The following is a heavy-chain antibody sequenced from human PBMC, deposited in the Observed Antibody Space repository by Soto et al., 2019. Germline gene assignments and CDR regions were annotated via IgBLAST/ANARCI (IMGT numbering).Heavy chain of an antibody. CDR1: GYTFTSYG. J-gene: IGHJ4*02. CDR2: ISAYNGNT. D-gene: IGHD2-15*01. V-gene: IGHV1-18*01. CDR3: VVAAQPYYFDY. Sequence: QVQLVQSGAEVKKPGASVKVSCKASGYTFTSYGISWVRQAPGQGLEWMGWISAYNGNTNYAQKLQGRVTMTTVTATSTACMELRSLRSDDTAVYYSVVAAQPYYFDYWGEVTLFTVSS.